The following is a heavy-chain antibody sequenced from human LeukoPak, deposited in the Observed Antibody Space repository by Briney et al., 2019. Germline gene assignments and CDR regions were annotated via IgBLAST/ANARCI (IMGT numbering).Heavy chain of an antibody. Sequence: GGSLRLSCAASGFTFSSYAMSWVRQAPGKGLEWVSAISGSGGSTYYADSVNGRFTISRDNSKNTVYLQMNSLRADDTAVYYCGKVLVFSFLKVAPGDWGREIRVPV. D-gene: IGHD2-15*01. V-gene: IGHV3-23*01. CDR3: GKVLVFSFLKVAPGD. J-gene: IGHJ4*02. CDR1: GFTFSSYA. CDR2: ISGSGGST.